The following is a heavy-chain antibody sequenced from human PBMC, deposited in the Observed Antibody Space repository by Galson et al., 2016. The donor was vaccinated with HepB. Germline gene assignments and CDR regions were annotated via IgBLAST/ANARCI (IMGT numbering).Heavy chain of an antibody. CDR1: GFTFSNCA. CDR3: ATSNPPSGSDWRITDY. CDR2: ITGGGRYT. Sequence: SLRLSCAASGFTFSNCAMTWVRQAPGKGLEWVSAITGGGRYTYYADSVKGRFTISRDNSKNPLYLQMNSLRAEDTTVYYCATSNPPSGSDWRITDYWGQGTLVTVSS. D-gene: IGHD5-12*01. V-gene: IGHV3-23*01. J-gene: IGHJ4*02.